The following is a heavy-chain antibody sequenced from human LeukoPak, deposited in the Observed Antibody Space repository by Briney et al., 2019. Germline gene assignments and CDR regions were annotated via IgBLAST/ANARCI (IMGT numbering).Heavy chain of an antibody. V-gene: IGHV3-11*01. Sequence: GGSLRLSCITSGLNFSVYYMTWIRQAPGNGLGAPGNGLEWLSHISKTGTSVYYADSVRGRFTISRDNAKNSLYLHMNNLRAEDTAVYYCVAGVALDYWGQGALVTVSS. CDR3: VAGVALDY. J-gene: IGHJ4*02. CDR2: ISKTGTSV. D-gene: IGHD3-3*01. CDR1: GLNFSVYY.